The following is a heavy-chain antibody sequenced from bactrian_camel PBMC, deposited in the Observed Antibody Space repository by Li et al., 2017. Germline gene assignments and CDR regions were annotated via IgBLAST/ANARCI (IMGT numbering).Heavy chain of an antibody. CDR3: AEGRGSRGEHCYSLNY. V-gene: IGHV3S63*01. D-gene: IGHD6*01. J-gene: IGHJ4*01. CDR2: VTRLDGRT. CDR1: GSTGC. Sequence: QVQLVESGGGSGQAGGSLRLSCAASGSTGCMAWFRQAPGKEREGVATVTRLDGRTYYADSVKDRFTISQDSARNTVYLQMNNLQPEDTATYYCAEGRGSRGEHCYSLNYWGQGTQVTVS.